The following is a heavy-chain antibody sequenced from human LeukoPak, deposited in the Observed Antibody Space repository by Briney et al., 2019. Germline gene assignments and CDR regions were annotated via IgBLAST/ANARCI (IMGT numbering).Heavy chain of an antibody. V-gene: IGHV3-7*01. CDR3: ARIQLYHGDFDS. CDR2: IRDDGSAQ. J-gene: IGHJ4*02. CDR1: RFTFNNYW. Sequence: GGSLRLSCAASRFTFNNYWMTWVRQAPGKGREWVASIRDDGSAQYYVGSVQGRFTISRDDAKNSLYLQMNSLRAEDTAIYYCARIQLYHGDFDSWGQGTLVTVSS. D-gene: IGHD1-1*01.